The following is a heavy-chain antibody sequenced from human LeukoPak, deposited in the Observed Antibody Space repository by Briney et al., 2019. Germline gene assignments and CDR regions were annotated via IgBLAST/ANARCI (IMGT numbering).Heavy chain of an antibody. D-gene: IGHD3-9*01. Sequence: SETLSLTCTVSGGSISSSSYYWGWIRQPPGKGLEWIGSIYYSGSTYYNPSLKSRVTISVDTSKNQFSLKLSSVTAADTAVYYCARDNYDILTGLDYWGQGTLVTVSS. V-gene: IGHV4-39*07. CDR1: GGSISSSSYY. CDR3: ARDNYDILTGLDY. J-gene: IGHJ4*02. CDR2: IYYSGST.